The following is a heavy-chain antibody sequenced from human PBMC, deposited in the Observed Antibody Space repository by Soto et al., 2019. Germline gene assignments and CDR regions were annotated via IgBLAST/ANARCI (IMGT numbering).Heavy chain of an antibody. CDR1: GFTFSSYS. J-gene: IGHJ4*02. D-gene: IGHD3-3*01. V-gene: IGHV3-21*01. Sequence: GGSLGLSYAATGFTFSSYSMHWVRQAPGKGLEWVSSISSSSSYIYYADSVKGRFTISRDNAKNSLYLQMNSLRAEDTAVYYCARAYYDFWSGPQGYYFDYWGQGTLVTVSS. CDR3: ARAYYDFWSGPQGYYFDY. CDR2: ISSSSSYI.